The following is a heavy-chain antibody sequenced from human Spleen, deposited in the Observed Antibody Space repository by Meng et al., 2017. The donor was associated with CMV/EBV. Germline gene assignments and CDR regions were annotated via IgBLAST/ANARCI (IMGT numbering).Heavy chain of an antibody. CDR3: ARRVGYCSRTSCYWFYYYGMDV. V-gene: IGHV1-18*01. CDR1: YG. J-gene: IGHJ6*02. Sequence: YGISWVRQAPGQGLEWMGWISTYNGNTNYAQKLQGRVTMTTDTSTSTAYMELRSVRSDDTAVYYCARRVGYCSRTSCYWFYYYGMDVWGQGTTVTVS. CDR2: ISTYNGNT. D-gene: IGHD2-2*03.